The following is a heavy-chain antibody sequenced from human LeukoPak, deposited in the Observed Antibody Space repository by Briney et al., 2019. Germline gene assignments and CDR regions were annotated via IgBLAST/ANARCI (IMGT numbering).Heavy chain of an antibody. CDR3: ARARHTTPGAFDI. J-gene: IGHJ3*02. Sequence: GGSLRLSCAASGFTFSSYGMHWVRRAPGKGLEWVAVIWYDGSNKYYADSVKGRFTISRDNSKNTLYLQMNSLRAEDTAVYYCARARHTTPGAFDIWGQGTMVTVSS. D-gene: IGHD1-26*01. CDR2: IWYDGSNK. CDR1: GFTFSSYG. V-gene: IGHV3-33*01.